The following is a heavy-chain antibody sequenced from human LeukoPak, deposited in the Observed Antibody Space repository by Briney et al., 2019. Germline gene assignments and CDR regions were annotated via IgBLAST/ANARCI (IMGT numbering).Heavy chain of an antibody. Sequence: PGGSLRLSCAASGFTFSSYTMNWVRQAPGKGLEWVSSISSSSSYMYYADSVKGRFTISRDNAKNSLYLQMNSLRAEDTAVYYWASAGLVYSSGWYLETPFDYWGQGTLVTVSS. CDR1: GFTFSSYT. CDR2: ISSSSSYM. CDR3: ASAGLVYSSGWYLETPFDY. D-gene: IGHD6-13*01. J-gene: IGHJ4*02. V-gene: IGHV3-21*01.